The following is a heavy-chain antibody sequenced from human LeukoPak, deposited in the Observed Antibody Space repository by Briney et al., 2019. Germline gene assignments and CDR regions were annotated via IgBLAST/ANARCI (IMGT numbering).Heavy chain of an antibody. CDR2: ITPIFGTA. Sequence: SVKVSCKASGGTFSSYAISWVRQAPGQGLEWMGGITPIFGTANYAQKFQGRVTITADESTSTAYMELSSLRSEDTAVYYCARDAEGAVAVNAPYYYYYYMDVWGKGTTVTVSS. CDR3: ARDAEGAVAVNAPYYYYYYMDV. V-gene: IGHV1-69*01. D-gene: IGHD6-19*01. J-gene: IGHJ6*03. CDR1: GGTFSSYA.